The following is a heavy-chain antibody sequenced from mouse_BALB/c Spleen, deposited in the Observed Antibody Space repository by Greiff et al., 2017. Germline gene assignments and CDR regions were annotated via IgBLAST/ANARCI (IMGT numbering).Heavy chain of an antibody. V-gene: IGHV1-14*01. CDR3: ARRYDYYAMDY. CDR2: INPYNDGT. Sequence: VQLKQSGPELVKPGASVKMSCKASGYTITSYVMHWVKQKPGQGLEWIGYINPYNDGTKYNEKFKGKATLTSDKSSSTAYMELSSLTSEDSAVYYCARRYDYYAMDYWGQGTSVTVSS. J-gene: IGHJ4*01. CDR1: GYTITSYV. D-gene: IGHD2-14*01.